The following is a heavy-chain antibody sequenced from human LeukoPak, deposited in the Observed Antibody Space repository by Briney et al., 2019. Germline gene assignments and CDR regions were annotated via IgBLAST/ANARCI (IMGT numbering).Heavy chain of an antibody. CDR1: GGSISSSSYY. Sequence: SETLSLTCTVSGGSISSSSYYWGWIRQPPGKGLEWIGSIYYSGSTYYNPSLKSRVTISVDTSKNQFSLKLSSVTAADTAVYYCARQSYCDSGGSRWFDPWGQGTLVTVSS. CDR2: IYYSGST. CDR3: ARQSYCDSGGSRWFDP. J-gene: IGHJ5*02. V-gene: IGHV4-39*01. D-gene: IGHD3-22*01.